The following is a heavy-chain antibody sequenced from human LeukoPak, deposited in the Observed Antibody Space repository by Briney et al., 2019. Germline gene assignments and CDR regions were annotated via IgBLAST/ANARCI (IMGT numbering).Heavy chain of an antibody. CDR2: FHDSGSA. J-gene: IGHJ5*02. CDR1: GDSISSYF. D-gene: IGHD2-15*01. Sequence: SETLSLTCTVPGDSISSYFWSWIRQPPGKGLEWIGYFHDSGSANYNPSLKSRITMSVDTSKTQFSLRLRSVTAADTAVYYCARDSHSVDTATPRGFDPWGQGTLVTVSS. V-gene: IGHV4-59*01. CDR3: ARDSHSVDTATPRGFDP.